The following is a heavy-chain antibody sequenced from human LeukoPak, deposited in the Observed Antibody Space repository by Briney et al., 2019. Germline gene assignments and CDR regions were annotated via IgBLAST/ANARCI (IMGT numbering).Heavy chain of an antibody. CDR1: GFTFSSYG. J-gene: IGHJ4*02. CDR3: ARVGRTYGDFDY. Sequence: GGSLRLSCAASGFTFSSYGMHWVRQAPGKGLEWVAFIRYDGSNKYYADSVKGRFTISRDNAKNSLYLQMNSLRAEDTAVYYCARVGRTYGDFDYWGQGTLVTVSS. CDR2: IRYDGSNK. D-gene: IGHD4-17*01. V-gene: IGHV3-30*02.